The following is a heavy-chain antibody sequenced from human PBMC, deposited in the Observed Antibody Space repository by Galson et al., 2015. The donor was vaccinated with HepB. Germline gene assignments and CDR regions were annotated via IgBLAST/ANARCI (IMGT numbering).Heavy chain of an antibody. D-gene: IGHD7-27*01. V-gene: IGHV1-18*01. Sequence: SVKVSCKASGYTFINYGISWVRQAPGQGLQWMGWISAYNGNTHYAQKLQGRVTMTTDTSTSTAYMELRSLRSDDTAVYYCARGDWGWGGFDDWGQGTLVTVSS. CDR2: ISAYNGNT. CDR3: ARGDWGWGGFDD. CDR1: GYTFINYG. J-gene: IGHJ4*02.